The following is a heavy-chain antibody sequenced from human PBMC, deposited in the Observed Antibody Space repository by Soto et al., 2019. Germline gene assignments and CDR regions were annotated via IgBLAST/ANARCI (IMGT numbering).Heavy chain of an antibody. D-gene: IGHD3-10*01. CDR1: GFTFNNYA. V-gene: IGHV3-23*01. CDR3: AKGRGGSGSLTPRVDF. J-gene: IGHJ4*02. Sequence: EVQLLESGGGLVQPGGSLRLSCAASGFTFNNYAMTWVRQAPGKGLEWVSAISGGGDTTSYADSVKGRFTVSRDGSKNTLFLQMSSLRAECTALYYCAKGRGGSGSLTPRVDFWGQGTLVTVSS. CDR2: ISGGGDTT.